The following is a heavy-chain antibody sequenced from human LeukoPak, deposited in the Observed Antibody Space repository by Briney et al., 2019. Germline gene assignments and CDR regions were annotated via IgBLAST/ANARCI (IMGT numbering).Heavy chain of an antibody. Sequence: ASVTVSCKASGYTFTSYGISWVRQAPGQGLEWMGWISAYNGNTNYAQKLQGRVTMTTDTSTSTAYMELRSLRSDDTAVYYCARASSAPEALDYWGQGTLVTVSS. CDR1: GYTFTSYG. CDR2: ISAYNGNT. V-gene: IGHV1-18*01. D-gene: IGHD1-14*01. J-gene: IGHJ4*02. CDR3: ARASSAPEALDY.